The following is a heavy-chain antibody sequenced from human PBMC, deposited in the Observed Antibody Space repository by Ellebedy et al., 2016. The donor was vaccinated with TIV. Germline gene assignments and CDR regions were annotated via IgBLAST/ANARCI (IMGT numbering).Heavy chain of an antibody. CDR2: INHSGST. D-gene: IGHD6-19*01. V-gene: IGHV4-34*01. CDR3: ARGFPIRHSSGWYRP. CDR1: GFTFSDYY. J-gene: IGHJ5*02. Sequence: GSLRLSXAASGFTFSDYYMSWIRQPPGKGLEWIGEINHSGSTNYNPSLKSRVTISVDTSKNQFSLKLSSVTAADTAVYYCARGFPIRHSSGWYRPWGQGTLVTVSS.